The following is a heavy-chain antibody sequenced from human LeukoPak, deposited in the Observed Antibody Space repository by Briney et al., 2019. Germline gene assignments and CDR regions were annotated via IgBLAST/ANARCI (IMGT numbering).Heavy chain of an antibody. Sequence: GRSLRLSCAASGFTFSSYAMSWVRQAPGKGLEWVSAISGSGGSTYYADSVKGRFTISRDNSKNTLYLQMNSLRAEDTAVYYCANSNYDSSGYYPAWYFDYWGQGTLVTVSS. D-gene: IGHD3-22*01. V-gene: IGHV3-23*01. CDR2: ISGSGGST. CDR1: GFTFSSYA. CDR3: ANSNYDSSGYYPAWYFDY. J-gene: IGHJ4*02.